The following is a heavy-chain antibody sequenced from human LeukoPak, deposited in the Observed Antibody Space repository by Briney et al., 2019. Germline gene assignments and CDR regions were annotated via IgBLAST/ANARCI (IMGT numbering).Heavy chain of an antibody. CDR2: IYYSGRT. Sequence: SETLSLTCTVSGGSISSSSYYWGWIRQPPGKGLEWIGSIYYSGRTYYNPSLKSRVTISVDTSKNQFFLRLSSMTAADTAVYYCARPGVGSGRYGAFDIWGQGTMVTVSS. CDR3: ARPGVGSGRYGAFDI. V-gene: IGHV4-39*07. J-gene: IGHJ3*02. D-gene: IGHD5-18*01. CDR1: GGSISSSSYY.